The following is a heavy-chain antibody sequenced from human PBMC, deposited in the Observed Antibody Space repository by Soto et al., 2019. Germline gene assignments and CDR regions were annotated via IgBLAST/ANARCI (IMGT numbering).Heavy chain of an antibody. CDR1: GGSISSSSYY. CDR3: ASIIAAQYYYYYMDV. J-gene: IGHJ6*03. V-gene: IGHV4-39*01. CDR2: IYYSGST. D-gene: IGHD6-13*01. Sequence: SETLSLTCTVSGGSISSSSYYWGWIRQPPGKGLEWIGSIYYSGSTYYDPSLKSRVTISVDTSKNQFSLKLSSVTAADTAVYYCASIIAAQYYYYYMDVWGKGTTVTVSS.